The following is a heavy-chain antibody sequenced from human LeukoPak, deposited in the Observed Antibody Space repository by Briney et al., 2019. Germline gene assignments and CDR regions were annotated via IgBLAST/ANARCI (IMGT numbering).Heavy chain of an antibody. CDR1: GGSISSGDYY. D-gene: IGHD3-16*01. Sequence: SETLSLTCTVSGGSISSGDYYWRWLRQSPGKGLEWIGYIFFSGSTYYNPSLKSRVTISVDTSKNQFSLKLSSVTAADTALYYCASYDYVWGSLYWGQGTLVTVSS. J-gene: IGHJ4*02. CDR3: ASYDYVWGSLY. CDR2: IFFSGST. V-gene: IGHV4-30-4*01.